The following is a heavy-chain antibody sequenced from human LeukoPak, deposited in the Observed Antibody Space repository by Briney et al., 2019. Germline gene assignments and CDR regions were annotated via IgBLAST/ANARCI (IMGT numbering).Heavy chain of an antibody. CDR1: GYTFTSYG. CDR2: ISAYNGNT. Sequence: ASVKVSCKASGYTFTSYGISWVRQAPGQGLEWMGWISAYNGNTNYAQKLQGRVTMTTDTSTSTAYMELRSLRSDDTAVYYCGSPTVTTNPDAFDIWGQGTMVTVSS. J-gene: IGHJ3*02. D-gene: IGHD4-17*01. V-gene: IGHV1-18*01. CDR3: GSPTVTTNPDAFDI.